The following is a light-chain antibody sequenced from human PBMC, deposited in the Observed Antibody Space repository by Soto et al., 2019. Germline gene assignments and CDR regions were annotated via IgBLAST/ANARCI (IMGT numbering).Light chain of an antibody. J-gene: IGLJ3*02. CDR2: EVS. CDR1: SSDVGGYNY. CDR3: SSYTSSSTRV. Sequence: QSALTQPASVSGSPGQSITISCTGTSSDVGGYNYVSWYQQHPGKPPKLMIYEVSNRPSGVSNRFSGSKSGNTASLTISGLQAEEEADYYCSSYTSSSTRVFGGGTKVTVL. V-gene: IGLV2-14*01.